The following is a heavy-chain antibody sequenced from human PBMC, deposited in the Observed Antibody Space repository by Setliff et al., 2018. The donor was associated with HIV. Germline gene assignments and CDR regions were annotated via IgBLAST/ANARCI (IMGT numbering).Heavy chain of an antibody. Sequence: ASVKVSCKASGYIFTGYYIHWVRQAPGQGLEWMGRINPDTGDTNYAQKFQGRVTLTRDTSISTAHMELSSLRSEDTAVYYCARGGYYDSSGKDYYYYYMDVWGKGTTVTVSS. CDR2: INPDTGDT. J-gene: IGHJ6*03. CDR3: ARGGYYDSSGKDYYYYYMDV. V-gene: IGHV1-2*06. D-gene: IGHD3-22*01. CDR1: GYIFTGYY.